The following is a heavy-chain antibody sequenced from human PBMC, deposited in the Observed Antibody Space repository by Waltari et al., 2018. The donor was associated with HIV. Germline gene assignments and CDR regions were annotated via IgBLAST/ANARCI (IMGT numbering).Heavy chain of an antibody. CDR2: ISYDGDQ. D-gene: IGHD1-26*01. CDR1: GFAFKHFA. Sequence: QVQLVESGGGVVQPGGSLRLSCAASGFAFKHFAMPWVRQAPGKGLEWVAVISYDGDQYYADSVKGRFTISRDNSKKSLFLQMSSLRPEDSAVYYCAKVAGRSGSYSHYYYGMDVWGQGTTVTVS. J-gene: IGHJ6*02. V-gene: IGHV3-30*04. CDR3: AKVAGRSGSYSHYYYGMDV.